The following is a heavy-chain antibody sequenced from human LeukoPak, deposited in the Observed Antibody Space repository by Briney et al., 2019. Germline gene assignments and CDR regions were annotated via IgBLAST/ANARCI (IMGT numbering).Heavy chain of an antibody. CDR1: GITFSSYS. CDR2: ISTGSTYI. Sequence: GGSLRLSCAASGITFSSYSMNWVRQAPGKGLEWVSSISTGSTYIYNADSVRGRFTISRGNAKNSLYLQMNSLRVEDTAVYYCAGRYCSSTSCYARFDYWGQGTLVTVSS. D-gene: IGHD2-2*01. CDR3: AGRYCSSTSCYARFDY. J-gene: IGHJ4*02. V-gene: IGHV3-21*01.